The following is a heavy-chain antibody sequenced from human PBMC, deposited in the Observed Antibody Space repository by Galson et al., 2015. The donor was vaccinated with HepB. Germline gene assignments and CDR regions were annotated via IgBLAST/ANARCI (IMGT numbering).Heavy chain of an antibody. CDR1: AYTFTQYA. V-gene: IGHV1-3*01. Sequence: SVKVSCKASAYTFTQYAIHWVRQAPGQRPEWMGWINAADGDTKYSQNFQGRITITRDTSASTAYMELSSLRSEDTAVYFCARGIRDYYDDSGFYYFAYWGQGTLVTVSS. J-gene: IGHJ4*02. D-gene: IGHD3-22*01. CDR3: ARGIRDYYDDSGFYYFAY. CDR2: INAADGDT.